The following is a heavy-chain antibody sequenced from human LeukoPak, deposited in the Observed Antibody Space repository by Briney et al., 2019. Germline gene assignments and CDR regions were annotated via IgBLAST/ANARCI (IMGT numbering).Heavy chain of an antibody. Sequence: SETLSLTCTVSGGSISSYYWSWIRQPPGKGLEWIGYIYYSGSTNYNPSLKSRVTISVDTSKNQFSLKLSSVTAADTAVYYCVRDLANSWYYYWGQGTLVTVSS. CDR2: IYYSGST. CDR3: VRDLANSWYYY. V-gene: IGHV4-59*12. CDR1: GGSISSYY. J-gene: IGHJ4*02. D-gene: IGHD6-13*01.